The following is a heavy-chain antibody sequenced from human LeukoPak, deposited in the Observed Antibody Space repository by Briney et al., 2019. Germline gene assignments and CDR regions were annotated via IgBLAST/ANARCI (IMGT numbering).Heavy chain of an antibody. CDR2: ISGGGDST. CDR1: GFTFSSYA. D-gene: IGHD3-22*01. J-gene: IGHJ4*02. V-gene: IGHV3-23*01. Sequence: GGSLRLSCAASGFTFSSYAMSWVRQAPGKGLEGVSPISGGGDSTYYADSVKGRFTISRDNSKNTLYLQMNSLRAEDTAVYYCAKDTRYYDSSGYSEFFDYWGQGTLVTVSS. CDR3: AKDTRYYDSSGYSEFFDY.